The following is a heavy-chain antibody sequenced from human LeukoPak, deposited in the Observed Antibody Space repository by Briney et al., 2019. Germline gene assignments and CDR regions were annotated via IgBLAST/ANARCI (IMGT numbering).Heavy chain of an antibody. D-gene: IGHD1-26*01. J-gene: IGHJ4*02. Sequence: GEPLRLSCAASGFTFSSYSMSWVRQPPGKGLEWASAISGSGGSTYYADSVKGRFTISRDNSKNTLYLQTNSLRAEDTAVYYCAKDWELNLDYWGQGTLVTVSS. CDR1: GFTFSSYS. CDR3: AKDWELNLDY. V-gene: IGHV3-23*01. CDR2: ISGSGGST.